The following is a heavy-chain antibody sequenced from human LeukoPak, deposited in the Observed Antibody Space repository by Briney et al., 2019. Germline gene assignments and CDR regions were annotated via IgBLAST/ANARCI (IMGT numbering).Heavy chain of an antibody. D-gene: IGHD6-6*01. CDR1: GYTFTSYA. CDR3: AREERDYSSSWHAFDI. J-gene: IGHJ3*02. CDR2: INAGNGNT. Sequence: ASVKVSCKASGYTFTSYAMHWVRQAPGQRLEWMGWINAGNGNTKYSQKFQGRVTITRDTSASTAYMELSSLRSEDTAVYYCAREERDYSSSWHAFDIWGQGTMVTVSS. V-gene: IGHV1-3*01.